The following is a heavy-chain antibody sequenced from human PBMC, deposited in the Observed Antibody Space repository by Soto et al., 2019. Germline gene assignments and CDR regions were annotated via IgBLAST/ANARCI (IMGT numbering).Heavy chain of an antibody. CDR1: GGTFSSYA. V-gene: IGHV1-69*01. CDR3: ARDNGGCRGGSCEYYDGMDV. D-gene: IGHD2-15*01. J-gene: IGHJ6*02. Sequence: QVQLVQSGAEVKKPGSSVKVSCKASGGTFSSYAISWVRQAPGPGLEWMGGIIPIFGTANYGQKFQGRVTITADEPTSTAYRELSSLISEDTAVYDGARDNGGCRGGSCEYYDGMDVWGQGTTVTVSS. CDR2: IIPIFGTA.